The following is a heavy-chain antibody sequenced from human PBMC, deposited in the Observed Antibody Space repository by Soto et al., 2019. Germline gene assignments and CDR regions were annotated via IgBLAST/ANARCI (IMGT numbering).Heavy chain of an antibody. D-gene: IGHD7-27*01. V-gene: IGHV4-39*01. Sequence: QLQLQESGPGLVKPSETLSLTCTVSGGSISSYYWGWIRRPPGKGLEWIGSIYYSGSTYYNPSLXGXVXIXXDTSTNQFSLNLSSVTAADTAVYYCARRWGYSFDYWGQGTLVTVSS. CDR1: GGSISSYY. CDR3: ARRWGYSFDY. CDR2: IYYSGST. J-gene: IGHJ4*02.